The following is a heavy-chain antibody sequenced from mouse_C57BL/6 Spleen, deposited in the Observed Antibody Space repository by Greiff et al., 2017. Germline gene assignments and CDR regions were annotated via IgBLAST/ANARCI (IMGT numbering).Heavy chain of an antibody. CDR2: ISNGGGST. Sequence: EVQLVESGGGLVQPGGSLKLSCAASGFTFSDYYMYWVRQTPEKRLEWVAYISNGGGSTYYPDTVKGRFTISRDNAKNTLYLQMSRLKSEDTAMYYCARQDYYGSGAYWGQGTLVTVSA. D-gene: IGHD1-1*01. CDR3: ARQDYYGSGAY. V-gene: IGHV5-12*01. CDR1: GFTFSDYY. J-gene: IGHJ3*01.